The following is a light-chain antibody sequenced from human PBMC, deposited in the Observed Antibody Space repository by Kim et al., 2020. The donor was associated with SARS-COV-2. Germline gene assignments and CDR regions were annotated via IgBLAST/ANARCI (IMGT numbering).Light chain of an antibody. V-gene: IGKV1-17*03. CDR2: AAY. Sequence: SASVGARVTTACRASQGISNYLAWFQQKPGEVPKGLVYAAYSLQSGGPSRFRGIGSGTELTLTICSLQPEDFATYYCVQHTRYPHSCGQETKLEL. J-gene: IGKJ2*01. CDR1: QGISNY. CDR3: VQHTRYPHS.